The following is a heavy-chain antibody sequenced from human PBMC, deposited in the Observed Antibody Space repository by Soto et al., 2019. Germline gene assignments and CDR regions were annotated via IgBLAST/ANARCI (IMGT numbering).Heavy chain of an antibody. D-gene: IGHD2-21*02. J-gene: IGHJ6*02. CDR1: GYSFTSYW. CDR3: ARQGGDYLTYYYYGMDV. CDR2: IYPGDSDT. Sequence: GESLKISCNGSGYSFTSYWIGWVRQMPGKGLEWMGIIYPGDSDTRYSPSFQGQVTISADKSISTAYLQWSSLKASDTAMYYCARQGGDYLTYYYYGMDVWGQGTTVTVSS. V-gene: IGHV5-51*01.